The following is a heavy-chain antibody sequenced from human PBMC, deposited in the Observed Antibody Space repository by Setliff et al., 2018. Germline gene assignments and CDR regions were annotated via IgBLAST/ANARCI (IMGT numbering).Heavy chain of an antibody. CDR3: VRVNPTMITFGGVIVIWFDP. D-gene: IGHD3-16*02. J-gene: IGHJ5*02. CDR2: ISAYNGNT. Sequence: GASVKVSCKAFGYTFTDYYIHWVRQAPGQGLEWMGWISAYNGNTNYAQKLQGRVTMTTDTSTSTAYMELRSLRSDDTAVYYCVRVNPTMITFGGVIVIWFDPWGQGTLVTVSS. V-gene: IGHV1-18*04. CDR1: GYTFTDYY.